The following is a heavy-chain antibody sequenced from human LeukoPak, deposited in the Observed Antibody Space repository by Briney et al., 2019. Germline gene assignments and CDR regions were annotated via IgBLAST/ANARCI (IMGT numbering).Heavy chain of an antibody. CDR2: IIPILGIA. J-gene: IGHJ4*02. CDR1: GGTFSSYT. Sequence: RASVKVSCEASGGTFSSYTISWVRQAPGQGLEWMGRIIPILGIANYAQKFQGRVTITADKSTSTAYMELSSLRSEDTAVYYCARDLGRNYYDSSKFDYWGQGTLVTVSS. D-gene: IGHD3-22*01. V-gene: IGHV1-69*04. CDR3: ARDLGRNYYDSSKFDY.